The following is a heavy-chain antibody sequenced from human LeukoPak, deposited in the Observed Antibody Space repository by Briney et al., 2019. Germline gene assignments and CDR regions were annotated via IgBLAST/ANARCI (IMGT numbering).Heavy chain of an antibody. CDR2: ISNSGSYI. J-gene: IGHJ4*02. CDR3: AADRYDSSGYYHFDY. V-gene: IGHV3-21*01. CDR1: GFTFTTYT. Sequence: GGSLRLSCVASGFTFTTYTMNWVRQAPGKGLEWVSSISNSGSYIYYADSVKGRFTISRDNARNSLYLQMNSLRAEDTAVYYCAADRYDSSGYYHFDYWGQGTLVTVSS. D-gene: IGHD3-22*01.